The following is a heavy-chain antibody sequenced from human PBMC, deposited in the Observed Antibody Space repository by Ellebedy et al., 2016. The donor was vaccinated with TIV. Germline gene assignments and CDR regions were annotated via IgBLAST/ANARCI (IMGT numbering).Heavy chain of an antibody. CDR3: ARRYFDY. V-gene: IGHV3-7*03. J-gene: IGHJ4*02. CDR1: GFTFSNYW. CDR2: IKQDGSEK. Sequence: GESLKISCAAPGFTFSNYWMSWVRQAPGKGLEWVANIKQDGSEKYYVDSVKGRFSISRDNAKNSLYLQMNGLRAEDTAVYYCARRYFDYWGQGTLVTVSS.